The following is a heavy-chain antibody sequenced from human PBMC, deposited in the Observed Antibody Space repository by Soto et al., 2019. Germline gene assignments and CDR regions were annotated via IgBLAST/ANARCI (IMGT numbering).Heavy chain of an antibody. Sequence: QVQLVQSGAEVKKPGSSVKVSCKASGGTFSSYAISWVRQAPGQGLEWMGGIIPIFGTANYAQKFQGRVTITADESTSPAYMELSSLRSEDTAVYYCARDRTMIVVAMVPEIGMDVWGQGTTVTVSS. J-gene: IGHJ6*02. CDR2: IIPIFGTA. D-gene: IGHD3-22*01. V-gene: IGHV1-69*12. CDR1: GGTFSSYA. CDR3: ARDRTMIVVAMVPEIGMDV.